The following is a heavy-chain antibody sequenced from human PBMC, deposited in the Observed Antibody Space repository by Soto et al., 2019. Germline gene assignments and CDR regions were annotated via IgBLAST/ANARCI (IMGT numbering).Heavy chain of an antibody. D-gene: IGHD5-18*01. CDR2: IYSGGST. Sequence: EVQLVESGGGLVQPGGSLRLSCAASGFTVSSNYMSWVRQAPGKGLEWVSVIYSGGSTYYADSVKGRFTISRDNAKNTLSLQMNSLRAEYTAVYYCARDQGYSHYGGQGTLVTVSS. V-gene: IGHV3-66*01. J-gene: IGHJ4*02. CDR3: ARDQGYSHY. CDR1: GFTVSSNY.